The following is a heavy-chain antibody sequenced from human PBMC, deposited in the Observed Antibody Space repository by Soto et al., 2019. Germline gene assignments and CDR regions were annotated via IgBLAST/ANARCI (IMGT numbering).Heavy chain of an antibody. CDR1: VGRISSGGCD. J-gene: IGHJ4*02. CDR2: IYYSGST. Sequence: TLYVTCTFRVGRISSGGCDERWMRQHPGKGLEWIGYIYYSGSTYYNPSLNSRVTISVDTSKNQFSLKLSSVTAADTAVYSCARHSGSYIYYFDYWGQGTMVTVSS. CDR3: ARHSGSYIYYFDY. D-gene: IGHD1-26*01. V-gene: IGHV4-31*03.